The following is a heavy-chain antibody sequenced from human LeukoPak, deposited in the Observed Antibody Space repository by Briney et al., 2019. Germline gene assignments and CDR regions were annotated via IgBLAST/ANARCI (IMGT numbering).Heavy chain of an antibody. CDR1: GGTFSIYA. Sequence: ASVKVSCKASGGTFSIYAISWVRQAPGQGLEWMGGIIPMFGTANYAQKFHGRVTITTDESTSTAYMELSSLRSEETAVYYCARGNKRISMVRGVSYYNYYYMDVWGKGTTVTVSS. CDR2: IIPMFGTA. J-gene: IGHJ6*03. D-gene: IGHD3-10*01. CDR3: ARGNKRISMVRGVSYYNYYYMDV. V-gene: IGHV1-69*05.